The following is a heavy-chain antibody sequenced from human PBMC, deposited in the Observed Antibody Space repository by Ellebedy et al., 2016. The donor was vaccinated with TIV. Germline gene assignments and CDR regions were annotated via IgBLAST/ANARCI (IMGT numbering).Heavy chain of an antibody. J-gene: IGHJ4*02. CDR2: ISGNNGNT. CDR3: ARDPNGGCYCDH. V-gene: IGHV1-18*01. Sequence: AASVKVSCKASGYPFSRYGISWVRQAPGQGLEWMGWISGNNGNTVYAQKLQGRVTMTTDTSTSTAYMDLRSLRSDDTAMYYCARDPNGGCYCDHWGQGTLVSVSS. CDR1: GYPFSRYG. D-gene: IGHD2-8*01.